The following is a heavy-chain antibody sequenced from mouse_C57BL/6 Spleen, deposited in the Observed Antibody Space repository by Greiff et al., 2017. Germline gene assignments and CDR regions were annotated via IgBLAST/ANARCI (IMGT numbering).Heavy chain of an antibody. D-gene: IGHD2-4*01. V-gene: IGHV14-2*01. CDR3: ARWDYGDWYFDV. J-gene: IGHJ1*03. CDR2: IDPEDGDT. CDR1: GFNIQDYY. Sequence: EVQLQQSGAELVQPGASVKLSCTASGFNIQDYYMHWVQQRPEQGLEWIGRIDPEDGDTKYAPTFQGKDTITADTSSNTAYLQLSSLTSEDTAVYYCARWDYGDWYFDVWGTGTTVTVSS.